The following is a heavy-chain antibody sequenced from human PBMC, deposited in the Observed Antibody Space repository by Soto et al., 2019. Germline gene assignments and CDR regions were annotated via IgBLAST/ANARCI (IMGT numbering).Heavy chain of an antibody. J-gene: IGHJ4*02. Sequence: SETLSLTCTVSGGSISSYYWSWIRQPPGKGLEWIGYIYYSGSTNYNPSLKSRVTISVDTSKNQFSLKLSSVTAADTAVYYCARRGVEPAAYFDYWGQGTLVTVSS. CDR2: IYYSGST. V-gene: IGHV4-59*01. CDR3: ARRGVEPAAYFDY. CDR1: GGSISSYY. D-gene: IGHD2-2*01.